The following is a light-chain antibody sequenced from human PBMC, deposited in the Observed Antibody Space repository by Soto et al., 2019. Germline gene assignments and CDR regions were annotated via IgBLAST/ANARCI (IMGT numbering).Light chain of an antibody. J-gene: IGKJ1*01. Sequence: EIVMTQSPGTLSVSPGERATLSCRASHSVSRNLAWYQQKPGQAPRLLIYGASTRATGISGRFSGSGSGTEFPRSDGSLQSEHCAFYFWQQYSSWHSLMGTVGQGTKVEI. CDR3: QQYSSWHSLMGT. V-gene: IGKV3-15*01. CDR1: HSVSRN. CDR2: GAS.